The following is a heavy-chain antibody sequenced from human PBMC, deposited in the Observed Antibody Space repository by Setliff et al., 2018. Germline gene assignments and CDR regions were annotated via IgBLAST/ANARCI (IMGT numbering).Heavy chain of an antibody. V-gene: IGHV4-30-4*08. CDR2: IYYSGST. D-gene: IGHD4-17*01. CDR3: ARDRAYGDGYYYYGMDV. J-gene: IGHJ6*02. Sequence: TLSLTCTVSGGSISSGDYYWSWIRQPPGKGLEWIGYIYYSGSTYYNPSLKSRVTISVDTSKNQFSLKLSSVTAADTAVYYCARDRAYGDGYYYYGMDVWGQGTTVTVSS. CDR1: GGSISSGDYY.